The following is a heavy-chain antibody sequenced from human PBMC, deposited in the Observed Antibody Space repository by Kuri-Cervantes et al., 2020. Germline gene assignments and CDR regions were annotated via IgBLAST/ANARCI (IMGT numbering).Heavy chain of an antibody. D-gene: IGHD3-9*01. CDR3: AKDSLDYDILTGFGIWFDP. J-gene: IGHJ5*02. CDR2: ISGSGGST. CDR1: GFTFRSYA. Sequence: GESLKISCIASGFTFRSYAIHWVRQAPGKGLEWVSAISGSGGSTYYADSVKGRFTISRDNSKNTLYLQMNSLRAEDTAVYYCAKDSLDYDILTGFGIWFDPWGQGTLVTVSS. V-gene: IGHV3-23*01.